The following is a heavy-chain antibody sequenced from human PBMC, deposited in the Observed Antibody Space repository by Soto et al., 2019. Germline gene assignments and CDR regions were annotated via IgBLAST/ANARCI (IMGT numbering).Heavy chain of an antibody. Sequence: SETLCVTCTVSGGSISSDYWSWIRQPPGKGLEWIGYINHSGSTNYNPSLKSRVTISVDTSKNQFSLKLSSVTAADTAVYYCARWTPRSYWFDPWGQGTLVTVS. CDR3: ARWTPRSYWFDP. CDR1: GGSISSDY. J-gene: IGHJ5*02. V-gene: IGHV4-59*12. CDR2: INHSGST. D-gene: IGHD1-1*01.